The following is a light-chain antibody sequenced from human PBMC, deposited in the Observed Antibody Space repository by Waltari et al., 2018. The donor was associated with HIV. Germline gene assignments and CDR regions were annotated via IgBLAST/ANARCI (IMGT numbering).Light chain of an antibody. CDR1: QSVSSN. V-gene: IGKV3-15*01. Sequence: EKVMTQSPATLPVSPGERATHSCRASQSVSSNLAWYQQKPGQAPRLLIYGAFTRATGIPARFSASGSGTEFTLTISSLQSEDFAVYYCQHYNNWPWTFGQGTKVATK. J-gene: IGKJ1*01. CDR3: QHYNNWPWT. CDR2: GAF.